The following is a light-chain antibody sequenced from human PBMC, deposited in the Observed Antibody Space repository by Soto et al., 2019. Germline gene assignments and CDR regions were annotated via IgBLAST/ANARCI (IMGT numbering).Light chain of an antibody. V-gene: IGKV1-6*01. CDR1: QGIRNA. CDR3: QQYNNWPPGT. CDR2: VAF. J-gene: IGKJ1*01. Sequence: AIPLTQSQSSLSASFLDRVPIXWRASQGIRNALGWYQQKPGKAPKLLISVAFSLQSGVPSRFSGSGSGTDFTLTISSLQSEDFAVYYCQQYNNWPPGTFGQGTKVDIK.